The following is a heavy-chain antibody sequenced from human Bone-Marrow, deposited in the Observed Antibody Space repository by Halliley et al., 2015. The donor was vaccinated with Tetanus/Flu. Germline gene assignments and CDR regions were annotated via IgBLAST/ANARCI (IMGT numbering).Heavy chain of an antibody. V-gene: IGHV4-30-4*01. CDR2: IYYSGST. J-gene: IGHJ6*02. CDR1: GGSINSSGYH. D-gene: IGHD1-1*01. Sequence: TLSLTCAVSGGSINSSGYHWSWIRQPPGKGLEYIGYIYYSGSTYYNPSLKNRLAISLDTSKTQSSLELNSVTAADTAVYYCARASSELISGTYYYYGLDLWGPGTSVTVSS. CDR3: ARASSELISGTYYYYGLDL.